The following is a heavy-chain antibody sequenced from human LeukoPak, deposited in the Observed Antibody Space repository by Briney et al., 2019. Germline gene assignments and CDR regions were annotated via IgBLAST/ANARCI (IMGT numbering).Heavy chain of an antibody. J-gene: IGHJ5*02. D-gene: IGHD6-19*01. CDR3: AKDRGSSGWYGFSWFDP. V-gene: IGHV3-53*01. CDR1: GFTVTNNY. Sequence: GGSLRLSCAASGFTVTNNYMSWVRQAPGKGLEWVSIIYSGGGTYYADSVKGRFTISRDNSKNTLYLQMNSLRAEDTAVYYCAKDRGSSGWYGFSWFDPWGQGTLVTVSS. CDR2: IYSGGGT.